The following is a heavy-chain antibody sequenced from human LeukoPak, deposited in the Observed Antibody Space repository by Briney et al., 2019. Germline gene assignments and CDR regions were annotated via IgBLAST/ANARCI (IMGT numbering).Heavy chain of an antibody. CDR1: GGSISSYY. Sequence: SETLSLTCTVSGGSISSYYWSWIRKPPGKGLEWIGYIYYNGSTNYNPSLKSRVTISVDTSKNQFSLKLSSVTAADTAVYYCARGGVTPYYYYGMDVWGQGTTVTVS. J-gene: IGHJ6*02. CDR2: IYYNGST. CDR3: ARGGVTPYYYYGMDV. V-gene: IGHV4-59*01. D-gene: IGHD2-21*02.